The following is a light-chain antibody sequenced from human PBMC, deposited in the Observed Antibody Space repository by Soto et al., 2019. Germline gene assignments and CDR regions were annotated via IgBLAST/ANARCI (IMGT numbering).Light chain of an antibody. Sequence: EIVLTQSPATLSLSPGERAPLSCRASQTLSNSFIAWYQQKPGQAPRLLIYDTSSRATGVPDRYSASGSGTDFTLTISRLEPEDFAVFFCQQYGTSEIIFGQGTRLENK. J-gene: IGKJ5*01. CDR1: QTLSNSF. CDR3: QQYGTSEII. CDR2: DTS. V-gene: IGKV3-20*01.